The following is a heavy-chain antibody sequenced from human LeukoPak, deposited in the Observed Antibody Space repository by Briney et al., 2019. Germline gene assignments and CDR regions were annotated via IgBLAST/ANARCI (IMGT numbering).Heavy chain of an antibody. CDR2: ISGSGGGT. J-gene: IGHJ6*02. Sequence: GGSLRLSCAASGFTFSSYAMSWVRQAPGKGLEWVSAISGSGGGTYYADSVKGRFTISRDNSKNTLYLQMNSLRAEDTAVYYCARGFSITGTTHYYYGMDVWGQGTTVTVSS. V-gene: IGHV3-23*01. CDR3: ARGFSITGTTHYYYGMDV. D-gene: IGHD1-7*01. CDR1: GFTFSSYA.